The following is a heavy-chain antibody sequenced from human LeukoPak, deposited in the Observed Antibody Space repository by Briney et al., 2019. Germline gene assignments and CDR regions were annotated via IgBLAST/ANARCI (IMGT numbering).Heavy chain of an antibody. V-gene: IGHV5-51*01. CDR3: ARQGSYYDSSGYYQDDY. J-gene: IGHJ4*02. D-gene: IGHD3-22*01. Sequence: GESLKISCKGSGYNFTSYWIGWVRQMPGKGLEWMGIIYPGDSDTRYSPSFQGQVTISADKSISTAYLQWSSLKASDTAMYYCARQGSYYDSSGYYQDDYWGQGTLVTVSS. CDR1: GYNFTSYW. CDR2: IYPGDSDT.